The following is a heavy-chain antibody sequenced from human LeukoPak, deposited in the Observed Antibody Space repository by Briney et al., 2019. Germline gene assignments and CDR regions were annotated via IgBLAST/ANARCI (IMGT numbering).Heavy chain of an antibody. D-gene: IGHD4-17*01. CDR2: ISGSGV. CDR3: ARDPNGDYIGTFDM. Sequence: GGSLRLSCAASEFTFSRYGMSWVRQAPGKGLEWVSSISGSGVEYADSVRGRFAISRDNSKNTLYLQMNSLRVEDTAVYFCARDPNGDYIGTFDMWGQGTMVTVSS. CDR1: EFTFSRYG. J-gene: IGHJ3*02. V-gene: IGHV3-23*01.